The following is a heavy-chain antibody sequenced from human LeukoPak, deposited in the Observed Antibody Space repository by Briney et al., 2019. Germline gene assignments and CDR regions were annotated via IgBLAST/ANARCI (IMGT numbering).Heavy chain of an antibody. D-gene: IGHD2-2*01. Sequence: GGSLRLSCAASGFTFSTYVVNWVRQAPGKGLEWVSTITGSGGSTYYADSVKGRFTISRDNSKNTLYLQMNSLRAEDTAVYYCARDQRYCSSTSCSYNWFDPWGQGTLVTVSS. CDR2: ITGSGGST. J-gene: IGHJ5*02. CDR1: GFTFSTYV. V-gene: IGHV3-23*01. CDR3: ARDQRYCSSTSCSYNWFDP.